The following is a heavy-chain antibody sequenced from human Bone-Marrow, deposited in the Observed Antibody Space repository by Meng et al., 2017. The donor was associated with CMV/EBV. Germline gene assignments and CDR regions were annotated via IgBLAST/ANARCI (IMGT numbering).Heavy chain of an antibody. D-gene: IGHD3-3*01. J-gene: IGHJ6*02. V-gene: IGHV3-30*03. CDR2: ISYDGSNK. CDR1: GFTFSSYS. Sequence: GESLKISCAASGFTFSSYSMNWVRQTPGKGLEWVAVISYDGSNKYYADSVKGRFTISRDNAKNSLYLQMNSLRAEDTAVYYCARDDNYDFWSGYYWAYYYYGMDVWGQGTTVTVSS. CDR3: ARDDNYDFWSGYYWAYYYYGMDV.